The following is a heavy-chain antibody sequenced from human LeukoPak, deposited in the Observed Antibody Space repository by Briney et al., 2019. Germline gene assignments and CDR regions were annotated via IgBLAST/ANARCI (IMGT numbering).Heavy chain of an antibody. CDR1: GDSVSGSPAV. J-gene: IGHJ4*02. D-gene: IGHD3-10*01. Sequence: SQTLSLTCAISGDSVSGSPAVWNWIRQSPSRGLEWLGRAYYRSKWFIDYALSVKGRTTITPDTSKNQFSLQLYSVTAEDTAVYYCARGAVRGGTNFDYWGQGTLVTVSS. V-gene: IGHV6-1*01. CDR2: AYYRSKWFI. CDR3: ARGAVRGGTNFDY.